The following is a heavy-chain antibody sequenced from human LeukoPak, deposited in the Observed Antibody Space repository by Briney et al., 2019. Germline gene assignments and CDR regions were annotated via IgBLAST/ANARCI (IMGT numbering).Heavy chain of an antibody. CDR1: GGSFSGYY. Sequence: SETLSLTCAVYGGSFSGYYWSWIRQPPGKGLEWIGEINHSGSTNYNPSLKSRVTISVDTSKNQFSLKPSSVTAAGTAVYYCARGVGLGYYYYGMDVWGQGTTVTVSS. CDR2: INHSGST. J-gene: IGHJ6*02. V-gene: IGHV4-34*01. CDR3: ARGVGLGYYYYGMDV. D-gene: IGHD3-16*01.